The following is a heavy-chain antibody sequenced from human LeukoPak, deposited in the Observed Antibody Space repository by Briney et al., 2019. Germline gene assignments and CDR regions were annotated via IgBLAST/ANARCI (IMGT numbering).Heavy chain of an antibody. Sequence: GGSLRLTCAASGFSFSSYWMHWVRQAPGRGLVWVSRINSDGSSTTYADSVKGRSSISRDNAKNTLYLHLDSLRAEDTGVYYCARAVRAHPPADFWGQGTLVTVSS. V-gene: IGHV3-74*01. CDR1: GFSFSSYW. CDR2: INSDGSST. D-gene: IGHD3-3*01. J-gene: IGHJ4*02. CDR3: ARAVRAHPPADF.